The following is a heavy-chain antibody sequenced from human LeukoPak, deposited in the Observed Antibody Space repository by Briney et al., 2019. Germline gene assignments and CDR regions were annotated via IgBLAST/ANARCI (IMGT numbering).Heavy chain of an antibody. Sequence: GESLKISCKGSGYRFTNYWIGWVRQMPGKGLEWMGIIYPGDSDTRYSPSFQGQVTISADKSLSTAYLQWNSLKASDTAMYYCARHRYFDYWGQGTLVTVSS. CDR1: GYRFTNYW. J-gene: IGHJ4*02. V-gene: IGHV5-51*01. CDR3: ARHRYFDY. CDR2: IYPGDSDT.